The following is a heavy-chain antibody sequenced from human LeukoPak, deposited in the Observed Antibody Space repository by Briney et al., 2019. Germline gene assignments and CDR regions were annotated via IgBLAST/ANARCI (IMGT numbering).Heavy chain of an antibody. Sequence: SETLSLTCTVSGGSISSYYWSWIRQPPGKGLEWNGYIYYSGSTNYNPSLKSRVTISVDTSKNQFSLKLSSVTAADTAVYYCARAPAGRGYYYYYGMDVWGQGTTVTVSS. CDR1: GGSISSYY. V-gene: IGHV4-59*01. CDR3: ARAPAGRGYYYYYGMDV. J-gene: IGHJ6*02. CDR2: IYYSGST. D-gene: IGHD2-2*01.